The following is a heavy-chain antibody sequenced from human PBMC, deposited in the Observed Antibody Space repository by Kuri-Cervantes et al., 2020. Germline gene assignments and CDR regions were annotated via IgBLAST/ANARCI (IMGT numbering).Heavy chain of an antibody. V-gene: IGHV4-30-4*08. CDR1: GFTFSDYY. D-gene: IGHD1-7*01. CDR3: AKFITGTTFVDY. CDR2: IYYSGST. J-gene: IGHJ4*02. Sequence: LRLSCAASGFTFSDYYMSWIRQPPGKGLEWIGYIYYSGSTYYNPSLKSRVTISADTSKNHFSLKLSSVTAADTAVYYCAKFITGTTFVDYWGQGTLVTVSS.